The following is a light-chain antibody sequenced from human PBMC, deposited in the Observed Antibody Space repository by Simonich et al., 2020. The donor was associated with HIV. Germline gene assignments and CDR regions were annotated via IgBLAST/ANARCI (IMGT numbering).Light chain of an antibody. V-gene: IGKV4-1*01. CDR3: QQYYTTPPT. Sequence: DIVMTQSPDSLAVSLGERATINCKSSRNILYNSNNQNYLAWYQQNPGQPPNLLIYWASTRESGVPDRFSASGSGTGFTLTISSLQAEDVAVYYCQQYYTTPPTFGQGTKVEIK. J-gene: IGKJ1*01. CDR2: WAS. CDR1: RNILYNSNNQNY.